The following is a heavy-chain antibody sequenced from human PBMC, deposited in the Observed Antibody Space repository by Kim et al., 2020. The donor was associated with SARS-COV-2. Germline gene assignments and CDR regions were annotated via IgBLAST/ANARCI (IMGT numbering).Heavy chain of an antibody. Sequence: YTSGRTNYNPSFQSRVTISVGMSKDQFSLKLSSVTAADTAVYDCASALGHWGQGTLVTVSS. V-gene: IGHV4-4*07. J-gene: IGHJ4*02. CDR2: YTSGRT. D-gene: IGHD3-16*02. CDR3: ASALGH.